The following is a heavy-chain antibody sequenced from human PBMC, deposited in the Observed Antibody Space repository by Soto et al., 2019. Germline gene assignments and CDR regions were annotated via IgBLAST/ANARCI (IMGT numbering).Heavy chain of an antibody. CDR3: ARDMKVYYYDSSGYSDAFDI. D-gene: IGHD3-22*01. V-gene: IGHV4-30-4*01. J-gene: IGHJ3*02. CDR2: IYYSGST. Sequence: PSETLSLTCTVSGGSISSGDYYWSWIRHPPGKGLEWIGYIYYSGSTYYNPSLKSRVTISVDTSKNQFSLKLSSVTAADTAVYYCARDMKVYYYDSSGYSDAFDIWGQGTMVTVSS. CDR1: GGSISSGDYY.